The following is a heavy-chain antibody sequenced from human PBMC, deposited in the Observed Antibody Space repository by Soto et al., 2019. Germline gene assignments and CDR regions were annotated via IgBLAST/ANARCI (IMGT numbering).Heavy chain of an antibody. J-gene: IGHJ4*02. CDR1: GFTFSSYG. D-gene: IGHD3-16*02. Sequence: GGSLRLSCAASGFTFSSYGMHWVRQAPGKGLEWVAVIWYDGSNKYYADSVKGRFTISRDNSKNTLYLQMNSLRAEDTAVYYCAREVGGVIVSFSQPFDYWGQGTLVTVSS. CDR3: AREVGGVIVSFSQPFDY. CDR2: IWYDGSNK. V-gene: IGHV3-33*01.